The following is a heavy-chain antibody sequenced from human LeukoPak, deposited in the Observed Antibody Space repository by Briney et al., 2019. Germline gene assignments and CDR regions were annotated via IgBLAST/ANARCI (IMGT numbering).Heavy chain of an antibody. D-gene: IGHD2-21*02. CDR1: GGSISSYY. CDR2: IYTSGST. CDR3: ARDRGGYCGGDCYPNWFDP. Sequence: PSETLSLTCTVSGGSISSYYWSWIRQPAGKGLEWIGRIYTSGSTNYNPSLKSRVTMSVDTSKNQFSLKLSSVTAADTAVYYCARDRGGYCGGDCYPNWFDPWGQGTLVTVSS. V-gene: IGHV4-4*07. J-gene: IGHJ5*02.